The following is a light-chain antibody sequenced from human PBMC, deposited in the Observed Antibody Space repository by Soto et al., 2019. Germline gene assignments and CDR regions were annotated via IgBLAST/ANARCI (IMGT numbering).Light chain of an antibody. CDR2: DVS. CDR1: SSDVGAYNY. Sequence: QSVLTQPASVSGAPGQSIAISCTGTSSDVGAYNYVSWYQHHPGKAPKLMVYDVSNRPSGVSNRFSGSKSGNTASLNISGLQAEDEADYYCRSYTSSSTYVFGTGTKVTVL. J-gene: IGLJ1*01. CDR3: RSYTSSSTYV. V-gene: IGLV2-14*03.